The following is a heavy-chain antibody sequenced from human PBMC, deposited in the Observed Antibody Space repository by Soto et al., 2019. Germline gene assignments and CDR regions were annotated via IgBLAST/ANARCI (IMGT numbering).Heavy chain of an antibody. CDR2: ISSSSSYI. CDR1: GFTFSSYS. Sequence: EVQLVESGGGLVKPGGSLRLSCAASGFTFSSYSMNWVRQAPGKGLEWVSSISSSSSYIYYADSVKGRFTISRDNAKNSLYLQMNSLRAEDTAVYYCARDLTTVHWYFDLWGRGTLVTVSP. V-gene: IGHV3-21*01. CDR3: ARDLTTVHWYFDL. J-gene: IGHJ2*01. D-gene: IGHD4-17*01.